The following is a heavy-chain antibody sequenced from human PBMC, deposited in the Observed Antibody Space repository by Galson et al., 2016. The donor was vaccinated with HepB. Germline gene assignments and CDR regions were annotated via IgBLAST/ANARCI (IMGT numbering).Heavy chain of an antibody. CDR2: IKQDGSEK. Sequence: SLRLSCAASGFIFSTYSMSWVRQSPGKGLAWVANIKQDGSEKYYVDSVKGRFTISRDNARNSLYLQVNGLRADDTAVYYCARDRLTSVTRHWTGTTYSYYGMDVWGQGTTVTVSS. CDR3: ARDRLTSVTRHWTGTTYSYYGMDV. CDR1: GFIFSTYS. D-gene: IGHD1-14*01. V-gene: IGHV3-7*03. J-gene: IGHJ6*02.